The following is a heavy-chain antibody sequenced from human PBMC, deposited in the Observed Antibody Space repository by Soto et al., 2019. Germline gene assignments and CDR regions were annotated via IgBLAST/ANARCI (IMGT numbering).Heavy chain of an antibody. Sequence: ASVKVSCKTSRYTFTDYYMHWLRQAPGQGLEWLGWINANSGGTVYAQKFQGRVTMTRDTSISTAYMELSGLTSDDTAVYYCARPAYCGGGCYYYFDNRGQGTLVTVSS. CDR1: RYTFTDYY. J-gene: IGHJ4*02. CDR2: INANSGGT. V-gene: IGHV1-2*02. CDR3: ARPAYCGGGCYYYFDN. D-gene: IGHD2-21*02.